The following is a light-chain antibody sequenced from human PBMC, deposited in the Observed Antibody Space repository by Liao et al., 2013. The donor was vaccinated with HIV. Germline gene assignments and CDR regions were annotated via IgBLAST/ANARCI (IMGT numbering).Light chain of an antibody. J-gene: IGLJ2*01. CDR2: YDT. CDR1: NVASNS. V-gene: IGLV3-21*04. CDR3: QVWDSSSDHVV. Sequence: SSVLTQPPSVSVAPGKTASITCGGNNVASNSVHWYQQKPGQAPVLVIYYDTDWPSGIPERFSGSNSGNTATLTISRVEAGDEADYYCQVWDSSSDHVVFGGGTKLTVL.